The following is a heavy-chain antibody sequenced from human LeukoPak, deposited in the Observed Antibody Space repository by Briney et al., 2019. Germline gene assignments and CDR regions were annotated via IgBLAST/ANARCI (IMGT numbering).Heavy chain of an antibody. J-gene: IGHJ3*02. CDR2: ISYDGSNK. V-gene: IGHV3-30*04. CDR3: AREGGDGAFDI. D-gene: IGHD3-16*01. CDR1: GFTFSSYA. Sequence: PGGSLRLSCAASGFTFSSYAMHWVRQAPGKGLEWVAVISYDGSNKYYADSVKGRFTISRDNSKNTLYLQMNSLRAEDTAVYYCAREGGDGAFDIWDQGTMVTVSS.